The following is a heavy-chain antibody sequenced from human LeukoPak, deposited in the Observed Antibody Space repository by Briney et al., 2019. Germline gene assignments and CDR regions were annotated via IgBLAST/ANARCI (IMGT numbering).Heavy chain of an antibody. D-gene: IGHD3-3*01. CDR2: ISSSSSYI. CDR3: ASARWRFEEWETQGFDY. V-gene: IGHV3-21*01. CDR1: VFIYSIYN. J-gene: IGHJ4*02. Sequence: NPGVSLRLLCAASVFIYSIYNMNWVRQAPGRGRVYVSSISSSSSYIYYAESLKRRFTISRDNAKNSLYLQMNSLRAEDPAVYYCASARWRFEEWETQGFDYWGQGTLVSVPS.